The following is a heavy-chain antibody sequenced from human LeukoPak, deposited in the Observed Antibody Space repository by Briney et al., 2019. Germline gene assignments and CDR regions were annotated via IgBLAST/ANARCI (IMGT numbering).Heavy chain of an antibody. V-gene: IGHV1-69*02. J-gene: IGHJ4*02. CDR1: GGTFSSYT. Sequence: SVKVSCKASGGTFSSYTISRVRQAPGQGLDWMGRFIPILGIANYAQKFQGRVTITADKSTSTAYMELSSLRSEDTSVYYCARSTAMVTSAYYLDYWGQGTLVTVSS. CDR2: FIPILGIA. D-gene: IGHD5-18*01. CDR3: ARSTAMVTSAYYLDY.